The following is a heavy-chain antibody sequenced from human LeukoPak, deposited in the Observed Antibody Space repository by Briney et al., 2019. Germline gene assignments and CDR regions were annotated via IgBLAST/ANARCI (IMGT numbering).Heavy chain of an antibody. V-gene: IGHV3-53*01. D-gene: IGHD2-15*01. CDR2: IYSGGST. J-gene: IGHJ4*02. CDR3: ATGGRSGVAFES. Sequence: GGSLRLSCTASGFIASSNYMSWVRQAPGKGLEWVSLIYSGGSTYYADPVMGRSTISRDKSNNTLYLQMNSLRAEDTAVYYCATGGRSGVAFESWGQGTLVTASS. CDR1: GFIASSNY.